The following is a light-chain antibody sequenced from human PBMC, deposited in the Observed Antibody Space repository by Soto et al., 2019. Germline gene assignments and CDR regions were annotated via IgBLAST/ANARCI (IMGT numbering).Light chain of an antibody. CDR3: SSHTTSSALQV. V-gene: IGLV2-14*03. CDR2: GVS. CDR1: ISDFVVYNY. Sequence: QPALAQPASVSGSPGQSITISCSGTISDFVVYNYVSWYQQHPGKAPKLMLYGVSKRPSGVSNRFSGSKSGNTASLTISGLQAEDEADYYCSSHTTSSALQVFGTGTKVTVL. J-gene: IGLJ1*01.